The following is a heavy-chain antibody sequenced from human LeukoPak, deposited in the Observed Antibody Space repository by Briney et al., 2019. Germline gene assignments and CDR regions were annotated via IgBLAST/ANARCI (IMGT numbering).Heavy chain of an antibody. J-gene: IGHJ4*02. CDR2: ISHSGST. CDR1: GVSFSGYY. D-gene: IGHD3-3*01. V-gene: IGHV4-34*01. Sequence: SSETLSLTCAVYGVSFSGYYWSWIRQPPGKGLEWIGEISHSGSTNYNPSLKSRVTISVDTSKNQFSLKLSSVTAADTAVYYCARHWSGYPYFDYWGQGTLVTVSS. CDR3: ARHWSGYPYFDY.